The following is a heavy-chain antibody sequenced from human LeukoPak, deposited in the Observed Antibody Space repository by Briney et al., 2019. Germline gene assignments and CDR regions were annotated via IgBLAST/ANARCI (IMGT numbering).Heavy chain of an antibody. CDR2: ISVASIT. CDR1: GLAFNSYA. D-gene: IGHD3-3*01. Sequence: GGSLRLSCAASGLAFNSYAMNWVRQPPGKGLEWVSTISVASITFYADSVKGRFTISRDNSRNTVYLQMTSLRADDTAVYYCADYGVSGVRNNFYWGQGTLVTVSS. J-gene: IGHJ4*02. V-gene: IGHV3-23*01. CDR3: ADYGVSGVRNNFY.